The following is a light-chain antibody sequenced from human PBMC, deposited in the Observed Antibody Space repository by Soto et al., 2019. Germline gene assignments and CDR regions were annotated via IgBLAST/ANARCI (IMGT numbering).Light chain of an antibody. V-gene: IGKV3-11*01. CDR3: QQRSNWRVT. J-gene: IGKJ4*01. CDR2: DAS. Sequence: EIVLTQSPATLPLSPGERATLSCRASQSVNIYLAWYQQKPGQAPRLLIYDASNRATGIPARFSGSGSGTDFTLTTSSLEPEDIAVYYCQQRSNWRVTFGGGTKV. CDR1: QSVNIY.